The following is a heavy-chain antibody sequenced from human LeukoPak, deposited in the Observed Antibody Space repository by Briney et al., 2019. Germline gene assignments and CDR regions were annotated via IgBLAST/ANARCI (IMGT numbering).Heavy chain of an antibody. CDR2: IYYSGST. CDR1: GGSISSYY. CDR3: ARGESGYSYGYVY. D-gene: IGHD5-18*01. V-gene: IGHV4-59*12. J-gene: IGHJ4*02. Sequence: NPSETLSLTCTVSGGSISSYYWSWIRQPPGKGLEWIGYIYYSGSTNYNPSLKSRVTISVDTSKNQFSLKLSSVTAADTAVYYCARGESGYSYGYVYWGQGTLVTVSS.